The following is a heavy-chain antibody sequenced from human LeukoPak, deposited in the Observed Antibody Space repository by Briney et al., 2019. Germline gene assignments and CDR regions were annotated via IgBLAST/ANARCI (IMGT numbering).Heavy chain of an antibody. D-gene: IGHD3-10*01. V-gene: IGHV3-49*04. CDR1: GFTFGDYA. CDR3: TRDSDYGSGSYRFQH. Sequence: GGSLRLSCTASGFTFGDYAMSWVRQAPGKGLEWVGFIRSKAYGGTTEYAASVKGRFTISRDDSKSIAYLQMNSLKTEDTAVYYCTRDSDYGSGSYRFQHWGQGTLVTVSS. CDR2: IRSKAYGGTT. J-gene: IGHJ1*01.